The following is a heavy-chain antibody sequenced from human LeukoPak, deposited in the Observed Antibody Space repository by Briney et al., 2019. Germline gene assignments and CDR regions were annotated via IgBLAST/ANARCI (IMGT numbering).Heavy chain of an antibody. CDR2: IKQDGSEK. J-gene: IGHJ4*02. CDR3: ASGLSSWDYALDY. V-gene: IGHV3-7*01. Sequence: GGSLRLSCAASGFTFSSYWMSWVRQAPGKGLEWVANIKQDGSEKYYVDSVKGRFTISRDNAKNSLYLQMNSLRAEDTAVYYCASGLSSWDYALDYWGQGTPVTVSS. CDR1: GFTFSSYW. D-gene: IGHD4-17*01.